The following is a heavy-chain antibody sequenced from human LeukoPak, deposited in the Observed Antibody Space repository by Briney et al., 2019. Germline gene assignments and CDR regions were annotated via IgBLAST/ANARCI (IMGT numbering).Heavy chain of an antibody. Sequence: GASVKVSCKASGYTFTSYDMNWVRQATGQGLEWMGWMDPNNGNTGYAQKFQGRVTMTRDTSINTAYMELSSLRAEDTAVYYCAREFRVVAPTQGDEYWGQGTLVTVSS. J-gene: IGHJ4*02. V-gene: IGHV1-8*01. CDR1: GYTFTSYD. CDR2: MDPNNGNT. CDR3: AREFRVVAPTQGDEY. D-gene: IGHD2-21*01.